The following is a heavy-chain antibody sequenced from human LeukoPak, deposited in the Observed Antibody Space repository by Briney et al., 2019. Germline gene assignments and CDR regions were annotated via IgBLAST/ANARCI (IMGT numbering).Heavy chain of an antibody. D-gene: IGHD3-22*01. Sequence: GGSLRLSCAASGFTFSSYSMNWVRQAPGKGLEWVSAISGSGGSTYYADSVKGRFTISRDNSKNTLYLQMNSLRAEDTAVYYCAKDEDVIVVVNSFDYWGQGTLVTVSS. CDR2: ISGSGGST. CDR3: AKDEDVIVVVNSFDY. J-gene: IGHJ4*02. V-gene: IGHV3-23*01. CDR1: GFTFSSYS.